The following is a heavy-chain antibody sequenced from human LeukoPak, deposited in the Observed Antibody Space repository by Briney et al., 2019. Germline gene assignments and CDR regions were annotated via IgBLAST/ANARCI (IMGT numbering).Heavy chain of an antibody. D-gene: IGHD1-26*01. CDR2: INPNSGGT. CDR1: GYTFTGYY. J-gene: IGHJ4*02. Sequence: GASVKVSCKASGYTFTGYYMHWVRQAPGQGLEWMGWINPNSGGTNYAQKFQGWVTMTRDTSISTAYMELSRLRSEDTAVYHCARSSGSYYGAFDYWGQGTLVTVSS. CDR3: ARSSGSYYGAFDY. V-gene: IGHV1-2*04.